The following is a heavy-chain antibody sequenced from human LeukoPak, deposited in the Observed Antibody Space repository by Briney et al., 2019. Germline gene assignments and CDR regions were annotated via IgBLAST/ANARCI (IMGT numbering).Heavy chain of an antibody. D-gene: IGHD1-26*01. Sequence: GRSLRLSCAASGFTFSGYGMHWVRQAPGKGLEWVAVISSDGSNTYYADSVKGRFTISRDNSKNTLHLQMNSLRAEDTAVYYCAKGKKWELQGLFDYWGQGTLVTVSS. V-gene: IGHV3-30*18. CDR3: AKGKKWELQGLFDY. CDR2: ISSDGSNT. CDR1: GFTFSGYG. J-gene: IGHJ4*02.